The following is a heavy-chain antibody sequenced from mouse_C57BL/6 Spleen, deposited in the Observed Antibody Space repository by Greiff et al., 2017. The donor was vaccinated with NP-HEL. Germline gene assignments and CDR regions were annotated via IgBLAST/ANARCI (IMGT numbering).Heavy chain of an antibody. Sequence: EVQLQESGPGLVKPSQSLSLTCSVTGYSITSGYYWNWIRQFPGNKLEWMGYISYDGSNNSNPSLNNRISITRDKSKNQFFLKLNSVTTEDTATYYCAREYYYGSSYGYFDVWGTGTTVTVSS. CDR1: GYSITSGYY. CDR2: ISYDGSN. CDR3: AREYYYGSSYGYFDV. D-gene: IGHD1-1*01. J-gene: IGHJ1*03. V-gene: IGHV3-6*01.